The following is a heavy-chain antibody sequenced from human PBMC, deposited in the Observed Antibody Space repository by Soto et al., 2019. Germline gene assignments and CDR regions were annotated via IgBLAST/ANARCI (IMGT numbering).Heavy chain of an antibody. V-gene: IGHV3-23*01. CDR3: AKTDKFNPQSSGWANRFDY. Sequence: EVQLLESGGGLVQPGGSLRLSCPASGFTFSSYAMTWVRQAPGKGLEWVSTISRSGDSTYYRDSVKGRFTISRDNSKNTVYLQMNSLRAEDTAGYYCAKTDKFNPQSSGWANRFDYWGQGTLVTVSS. D-gene: IGHD6-19*01. J-gene: IGHJ4*02. CDR2: ISRSGDST. CDR1: GFTFSSYA.